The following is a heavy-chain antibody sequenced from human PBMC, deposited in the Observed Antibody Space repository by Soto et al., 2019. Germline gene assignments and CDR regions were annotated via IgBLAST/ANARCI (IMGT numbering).Heavy chain of an antibody. V-gene: IGHV1-69*06. CDR2: IIPIFGTA. D-gene: IGHD3-9*01. CDR1: GGTFSSYA. CDR3: ARGGRLRYFDWLFRY. Sequence: SVKVSCKASGGTFSSYAISWVRQAPGQGLEWMGGIIPIFGTANYAQKFQGRVTITADKSTSTAYMELSSLRSEDTAVYYCARGGRLRYFDWLFRYWGQGTLVTVSS. J-gene: IGHJ4*02.